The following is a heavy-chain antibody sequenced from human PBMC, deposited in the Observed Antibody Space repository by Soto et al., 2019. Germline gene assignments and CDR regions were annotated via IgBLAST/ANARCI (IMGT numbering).Heavy chain of an antibody. J-gene: IGHJ3*02. CDR3: ATAKSGAIRDAFDI. Sequence: GASVKVSCKASGYTFTSYGISWVRQAPGQGLEWMGWISAYNGNTNYAQKLQGRVTMTTDTSTSTAYMELRSLRSDDTAVYYCATAKSGAIRDAFDIWGQGTMVTVSS. V-gene: IGHV1-18*01. CDR1: GYTFTSYG. D-gene: IGHD2-15*01. CDR2: ISAYNGNT.